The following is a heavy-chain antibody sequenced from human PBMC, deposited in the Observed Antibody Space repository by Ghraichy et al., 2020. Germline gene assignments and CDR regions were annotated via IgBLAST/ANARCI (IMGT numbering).Heavy chain of an antibody. CDR1: GENFNNFA. J-gene: IGHJ4*02. CDR3: ARDLGNLGPTRRFYFDD. CDR2: IVPMFGKT. Sequence: SVKVSCKASGENFNNFAIGWVRQAPGQGLEWMGWIVPMFGKTKYAQKFQGRVTFTAVQSTTTAYMELSGLRSEDTAMYFCARDLGNLGPTRRFYFDDWGQGTLVTVSS. V-gene: IGHV1-69*13. D-gene: IGHD3-3*01.